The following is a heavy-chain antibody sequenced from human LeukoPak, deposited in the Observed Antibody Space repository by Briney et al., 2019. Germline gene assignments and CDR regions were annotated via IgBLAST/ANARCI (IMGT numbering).Heavy chain of an antibody. D-gene: IGHD2-15*01. CDR2: MNPNSGNT. J-gene: IGHJ6*02. CDR3: ARGSTCSGGSCYGYYYYYGMDV. V-gene: IGHV1-8*01. Sequence: ASVKVSCKASGYTFTSYDINWVRQATGQGLEWMGWMNPNSGNTGYAQKFQGRVTMTRNTSISTAYMELSSLRSEDTAVYYCARGSTCSGGSCYGYYYYYGMDVWGQGTTVTVSS. CDR1: GYTFTSYD.